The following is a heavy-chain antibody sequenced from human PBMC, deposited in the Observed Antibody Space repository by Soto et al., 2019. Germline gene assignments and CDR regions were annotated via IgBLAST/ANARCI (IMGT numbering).Heavy chain of an antibody. V-gene: IGHV1-18*01. CDR3: ARCIQGDYYYGMDV. Sequence: QAQLVQSGAEVKKPGASVKVSCKASGYTFYSHSISWVRQAPGQGLEWMGRINADYGNTQYAQKFRGRVTMTTDTSTTTVYMELTNLRSDDTAVYYCARCIQGDYYYGMDVCVQRTTVTVSS. J-gene: IGHJ6*02. CDR2: INADYGNT. CDR1: GYTFYSHS. D-gene: IGHD5-18*01.